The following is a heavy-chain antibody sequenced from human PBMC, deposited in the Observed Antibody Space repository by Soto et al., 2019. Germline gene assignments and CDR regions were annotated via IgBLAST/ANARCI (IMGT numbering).Heavy chain of an antibody. V-gene: IGHV1-69*01. D-gene: IGHD3-22*01. CDR3: ARLESTYFDSSGYYWFDP. J-gene: IGHJ5*02. Sequence: QVQLVQSGAEVKKPGSSVKVSCKASGGSFNSFAVSWVRQAPGQGLEWMGGIIPFFNTTSYAQRFQGRVTITADESTSTAYMELRRLRSQDTAVSYCARLESTYFDSSGYYWFDPWGQGTLVTVSS. CDR1: GGSFNSFA. CDR2: IIPFFNTT.